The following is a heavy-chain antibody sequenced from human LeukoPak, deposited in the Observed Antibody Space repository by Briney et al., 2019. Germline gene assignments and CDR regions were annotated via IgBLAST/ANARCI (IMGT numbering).Heavy chain of an antibody. CDR2: INPNSGGT. CDR1: GYTFTGYY. D-gene: IGHD5-12*01. CDR3: ARERVSGYDNIKTPDFDY. V-gene: IGHV1-2*02. Sequence: ASVKVSCKASGYTFTGYYMHWVRQAPGQGLEWMGWINPNSGGTNYAQKLQGRVTMTRDTSISTAYMELSRLRSDDTAVYYCARERVSGYDNIKTPDFDYWGQGTLVTVSS. J-gene: IGHJ4*02.